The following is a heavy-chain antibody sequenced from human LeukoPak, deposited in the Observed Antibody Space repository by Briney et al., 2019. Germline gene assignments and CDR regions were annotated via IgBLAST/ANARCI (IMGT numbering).Heavy chain of an antibody. J-gene: IGHJ6*02. CDR2: ISGSGGST. Sequence: GGSLRLSCAASGFTFSSYAMSWVRQAPGKGLEWVSAISGSGGSTYYADSVKGRFTISRDNSKNTLYLQMNSLRAEDTALYYCAAAGALTTYYYYYYGMDVWGQGTTVTVSS. CDR1: GFTFSSYA. D-gene: IGHD6-13*01. V-gene: IGHV3-23*01. CDR3: AAAGALTTYYYYYYGMDV.